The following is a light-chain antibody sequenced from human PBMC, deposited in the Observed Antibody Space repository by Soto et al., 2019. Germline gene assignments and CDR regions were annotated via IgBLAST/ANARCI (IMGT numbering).Light chain of an antibody. CDR3: QQYNNWLSWT. V-gene: IGKV3-15*01. CDR2: GAS. Sequence: EIVMTQSPATLSVSPGERATLSCRASQSVSSNLAWYQQKPGQAPRLLIYGASTRAPGIPARFSGSGSGTEFTLTISSLQYEDFAVYYCQQYNNWLSWTFGQGTKVELK. CDR1: QSVSSN. J-gene: IGKJ1*01.